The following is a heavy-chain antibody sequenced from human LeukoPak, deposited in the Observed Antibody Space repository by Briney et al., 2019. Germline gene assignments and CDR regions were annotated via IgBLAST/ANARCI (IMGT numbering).Heavy chain of an antibody. CDR3: ARDVRQQPQL. D-gene: IGHD6-13*01. V-gene: IGHV3-7*01. Sequence: GGSLRLSCVASGFSFSTYWMSWVRQAPGKGLEWVANIKQDGGEKYYVDSVKGRFTISRDNAKNSLYLQMNSLRAEDTAVYYCARDVRQQPQLWGQGTLVTVSS. CDR1: GFSFSTYW. J-gene: IGHJ4*02. CDR2: IKQDGGEK.